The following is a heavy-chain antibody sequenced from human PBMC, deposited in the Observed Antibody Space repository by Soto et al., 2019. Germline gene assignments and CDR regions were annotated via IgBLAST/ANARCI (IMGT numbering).Heavy chain of an antibody. Sequence: EVQLVESGGGLVQPGRSLRLSCAASGFTFDDYAMHWVRQAPGKGLEWVSGMSWNSGTIAYADSVKGRLTVSRDNAKTSLYLQMNSLRADDTAVYYCAKDIRRGFSSAWGDWGQGALVTVSS. J-gene: IGHJ4*02. CDR1: GFTFDDYA. V-gene: IGHV3-9*01. CDR2: MSWNSGTI. D-gene: IGHD6-19*01. CDR3: AKDIRRGFSSAWGD.